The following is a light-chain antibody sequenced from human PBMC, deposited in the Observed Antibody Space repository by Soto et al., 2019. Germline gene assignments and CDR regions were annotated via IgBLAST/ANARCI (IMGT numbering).Light chain of an antibody. CDR3: QSYDSSLSAWV. V-gene: IGLV1-40*01. CDR1: SSNIGAGYD. J-gene: IGLJ3*02. CDR2: GNN. Sequence: SALTQPPSVSGAPGQRVIISCTGSSSNIGAGYDVHWYQQLPETAPKLLIFGNNNRPSGVPVRFSASKSGTSASLVITGLQAEDESDYYCQSYDSSLSAWVFGGGTKVTVL.